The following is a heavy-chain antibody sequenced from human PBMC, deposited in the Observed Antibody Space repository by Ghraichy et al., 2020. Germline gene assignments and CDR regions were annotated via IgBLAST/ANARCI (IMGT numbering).Heavy chain of an antibody. V-gene: IGHV4-4*07. J-gene: IGHJ6*02. Sequence: SDTLSLTCTVSGGSISSYYWSWIRQPAGKGLEWIGRIYTSGSTNYNPSLKSRVTMSVDTSKNQFSLKLSSVTAADTAVYYCARDPNSSGSRYGMDVWGQGATVTVSS. CDR1: GGSISSYY. D-gene: IGHD3-22*01. CDR3: ARDPNSSGSRYGMDV. CDR2: IYTSGST.